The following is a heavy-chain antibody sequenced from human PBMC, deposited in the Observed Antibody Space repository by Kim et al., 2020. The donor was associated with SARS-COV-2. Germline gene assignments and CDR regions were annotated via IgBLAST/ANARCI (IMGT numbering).Heavy chain of an antibody. J-gene: IGHJ6*02. CDR2: INPSGGST. V-gene: IGHV1-46*01. Sequence: ASVKVSCKASGYTFTSYYMHWVRQAPGQGLEWMGIINPSGGSTSYAQKFQGRVTMTRDTSTSTVYMELSSLRSEDTAVYYCARDYLGRYDFWSGSQGLYYYYYGMDVWGQGTTVTVSS. CDR1: GYTFTSYY. CDR3: ARDYLGRYDFWSGSQGLYYYYYGMDV. D-gene: IGHD3-3*01.